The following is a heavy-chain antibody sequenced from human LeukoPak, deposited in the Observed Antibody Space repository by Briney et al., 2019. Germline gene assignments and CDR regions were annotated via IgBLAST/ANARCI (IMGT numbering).Heavy chain of an antibody. CDR3: ARDDYCSGGSCYSGWYKVYYMDV. J-gene: IGHJ6*03. D-gene: IGHD2-15*01. V-gene: IGHV3-21*01. CDR1: GFTFSSYS. Sequence: PGGSLRLSCAASGFTFSSYSMNWVRQAPGKGLEWVSSIRSSSSYIYYADSVKGRFTISRDNAKNSLYLRMNSLRAEDTAVYYCARDDYCSGGSCYSGWYKVYYMDVWGKGTTVTISS. CDR2: IRSSSSYI.